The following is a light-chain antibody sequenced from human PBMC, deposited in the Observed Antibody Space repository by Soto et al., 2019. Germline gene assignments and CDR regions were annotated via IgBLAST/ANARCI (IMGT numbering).Light chain of an antibody. J-gene: IGKJ1*01. Sequence: DVVMTQSPLSLPVTLGQPASISCRSSQSLVSSDGNTYLNWFHQRPGQSPRRIIYKVSNRDSGVPDRFRGRGSGTNFTLKISRVEAEYVVVYYCMQGTHWPRTFGQGTKVEIK. V-gene: IGKV2-30*01. CDR1: QSLVSSDGNTY. CDR3: MQGTHWPRT. CDR2: KVS.